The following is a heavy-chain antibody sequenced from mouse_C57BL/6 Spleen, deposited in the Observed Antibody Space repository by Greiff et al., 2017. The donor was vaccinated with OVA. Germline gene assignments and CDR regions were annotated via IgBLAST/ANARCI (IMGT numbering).Heavy chain of an antibody. V-gene: IGHV5-12*01. D-gene: IGHD4-1*01. Sequence: EVQGVESGGGLVQPGGSLKLSCAASGFTFSDYYMYWVRQTPEKRLEWVAYISNGGGSTYYPDTVKGRFTISRDNAKNTLYLQMSRLKSEDTAMYYCARGTGDYFDYWGQGTTLTVSS. CDR3: ARGTGDYFDY. J-gene: IGHJ2*01. CDR2: ISNGGGST. CDR1: GFTFSDYY.